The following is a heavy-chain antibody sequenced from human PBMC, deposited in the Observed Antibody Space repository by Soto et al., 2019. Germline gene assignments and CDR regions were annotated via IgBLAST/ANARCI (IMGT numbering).Heavy chain of an antibody. CDR2: INPNSGGT. D-gene: IGHD3-9*01. Sequence: ASVKVSCKASGYTFTGYYMHWVRQAPGQGLEWMGWINPNSGGTNYAQKFQGWVTMTRDTSISTAYMELSRLRSDDTAVYYCARRPDYDILTGYSYNWFDPWGQGTLVTVSS. V-gene: IGHV1-2*04. J-gene: IGHJ5*02. CDR3: ARRPDYDILTGYSYNWFDP. CDR1: GYTFTGYY.